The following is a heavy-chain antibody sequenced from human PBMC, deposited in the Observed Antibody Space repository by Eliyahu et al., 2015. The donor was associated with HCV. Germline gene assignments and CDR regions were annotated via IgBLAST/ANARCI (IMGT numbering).Heavy chain of an antibody. D-gene: IGHD3-10*01. CDR2: IKQDGSEK. CDR1: GFTFSSYW. V-gene: IGHV3-7*03. Sequence: EVQLVESGGGLVQPGGSXRLSCAASGFTFSSYWXXWVRQAPGKGLEWVANIKQDGSEKYYVDSVKGRFTISRDNAKNSLYLQMNSLRXEDTAVYYCARDYMVRGRIIGYYYYGMDVWGQGTTVTVSS. CDR3: ARDYMVRGRIIGYYYYGMDV. J-gene: IGHJ6*02.